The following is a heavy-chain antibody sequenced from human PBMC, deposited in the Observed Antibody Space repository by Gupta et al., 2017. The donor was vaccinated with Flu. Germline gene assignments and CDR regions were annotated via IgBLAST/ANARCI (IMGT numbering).Heavy chain of an antibody. CDR1: GFSLSTSGVG. V-gene: IGHV2-5*01. CDR2: IYWNDDK. Sequence: GFSLSTSGVGVGWIRQPPGKALEWLALIYWNDDKRYSPSLKSRLTITKDTSKNQVVLTLTNMDPGDTATYYCARTANCGRDCSFSHWGQGTLVIVSS. J-gene: IGHJ4*02. CDR3: ARTANCGRDCSFSH. D-gene: IGHD2-21*02.